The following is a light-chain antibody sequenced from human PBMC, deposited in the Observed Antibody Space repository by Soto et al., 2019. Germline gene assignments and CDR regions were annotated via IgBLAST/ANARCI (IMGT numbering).Light chain of an antibody. CDR1: NSNIGADYD. V-gene: IGLV1-40*01. Sequence: QAVVTQPPSVSGAPGQRVTISCSGSNSNIGADYDVHWYQQVPGTAPKLLIYSNNNRPSGVPDRFSASKSGTSASLAITGLQAEDEADYYCQSYDSSLSGWVFGGGTKLTVL. CDR2: SNN. J-gene: IGLJ3*02. CDR3: QSYDSSLSGWV.